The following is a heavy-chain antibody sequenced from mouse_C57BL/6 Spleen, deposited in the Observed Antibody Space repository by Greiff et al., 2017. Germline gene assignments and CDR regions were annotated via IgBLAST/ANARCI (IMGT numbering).Heavy chain of an antibody. D-gene: IGHD1-1*01. CDR3: ARDYYGSSPYYFGY. CDR2: INPNYGTT. J-gene: IGHJ2*01. Sequence: VQLQQPGPELVKPGASVKISCKASGYSFTDYNMNWVKQSNGKSLEWIGVINPNYGTTSYNQKFKGKATLTVDQSSSTAYMQLNSLTSEDSAVYYGARDYYGSSPYYFGYWGQGTTLTVSS. CDR1: GYSFTDYN. V-gene: IGHV1-39*01.